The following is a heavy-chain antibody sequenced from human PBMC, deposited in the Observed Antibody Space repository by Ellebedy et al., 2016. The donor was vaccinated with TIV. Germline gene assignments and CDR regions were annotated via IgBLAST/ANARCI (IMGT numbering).Heavy chain of an antibody. CDR2: IYSSGIT. CDR1: GFSVSANY. J-gene: IGHJ4*02. CDR3: SRVDLGLAFHS. Sequence: GESLKISCAVSGFSVSANYMSWVRQPPGKGLEWVSIIYSSGITYYPDSVKGRFTIPRDTSKNTVSLQINSLRAEDTAVYYCSRVDLGLAFHSWGRGTLVTASS. V-gene: IGHV3-53*01. D-gene: IGHD3/OR15-3a*01.